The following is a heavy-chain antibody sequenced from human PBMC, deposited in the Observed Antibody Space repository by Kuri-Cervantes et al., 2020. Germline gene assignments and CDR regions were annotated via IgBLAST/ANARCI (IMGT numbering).Heavy chain of an antibody. CDR3: ARDRGGLVHWFDP. J-gene: IGHJ5*02. CDR1: GFTFTTYS. D-gene: IGHD6-13*01. V-gene: IGHV3-21*01. CDR2: ISGSSGYI. Sequence: GGSLRLSCAASGFTFTTYSMNWVRQAPGKGLEWVSSISGSSGYIYYADSLKGRFTISRDNAKNSLYLQMNSLRAEDTAVYYCARDRGGLVHWFDPWGQGTLVTVSS.